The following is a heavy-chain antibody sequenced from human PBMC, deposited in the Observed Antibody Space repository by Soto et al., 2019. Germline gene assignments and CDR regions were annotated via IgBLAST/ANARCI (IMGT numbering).Heavy chain of an antibody. CDR1: GGPFSSYA. D-gene: IGHD3-22*01. J-gene: IGHJ5*01. V-gene: IGHV1-69*13. CDR2: IIPIFGTA. Sequence: SVKVCCKASGGPFSSYAISLVRQAPGQGLEWMGGIIPIFGTANYAQKFQGRVTITADESTSTAYMELSSLRSEDTAVYYCASRTSGYYYWFGYWGQGTLVTVSS. CDR3: ASRTSGYYYWFGY.